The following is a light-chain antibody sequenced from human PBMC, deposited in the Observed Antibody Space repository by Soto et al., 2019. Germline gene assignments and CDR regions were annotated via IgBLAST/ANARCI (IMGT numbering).Light chain of an antibody. CDR1: TSNIGNNN. Sequence: QSVLTQAPSASETPGQRITLSCSGSTSNIGNNNVNWYQQVPGTAPKLLMYRNNLRPSGVPDRFSGSKSGTSASLAISGLQSEDEADYYCAAWDASLSAWVFAGGTKLTVL. CDR2: RNN. CDR3: AAWDASLSAWV. V-gene: IGLV1-44*01. J-gene: IGLJ3*02.